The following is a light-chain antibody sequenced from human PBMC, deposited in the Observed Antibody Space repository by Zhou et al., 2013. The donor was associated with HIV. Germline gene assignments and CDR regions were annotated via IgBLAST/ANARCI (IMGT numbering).Light chain of an antibody. CDR3: QQRSNWPLT. J-gene: IGKJ4*01. CDR2: DAS. V-gene: IGKV3-11*01. Sequence: EIVLTQSPATLSLSPGERATLSCRASQSVDGYLAWYQQKPGQAPRLLIYDASNRATGIPARFSGSGSGTDFTLTISSLEPEDFAVYYCQQRSNWPLTFGGGTKVEIK. CDR1: QSVDGY.